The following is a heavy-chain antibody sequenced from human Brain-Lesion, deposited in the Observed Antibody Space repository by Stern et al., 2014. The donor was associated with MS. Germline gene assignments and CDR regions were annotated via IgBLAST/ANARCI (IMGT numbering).Heavy chain of an antibody. V-gene: IGHV4-39*01. CDR3: ARHQLGYGYAYLRY. J-gene: IGHJ4*02. CDR2: VYYSGNT. D-gene: IGHD5-18*01. Sequence: VQLVESGPGLVKPSDTLSLTCSVSGDSLSSSTFYWGWIRQPPGKGPEWIGSVYYSGNTYYHPSLKSRVTISVDTSKTHFSLSLPSVTAADTAVYYCARHQLGYGYAYLRYWGQGTLVTVSS. CDR1: GDSLSSSTFY.